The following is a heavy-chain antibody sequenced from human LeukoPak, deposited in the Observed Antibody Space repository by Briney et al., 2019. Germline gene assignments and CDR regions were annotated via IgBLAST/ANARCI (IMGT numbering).Heavy chain of an antibody. J-gene: IGHJ4*02. CDR2: IYHTGST. CDR1: GGSISSYY. CDR3: ARRGRNSRVWQVYL. Sequence: SETLSLTCTVSGGSISSYYWRWIRQPPGKGQEWIANIYHTGSTNYKPSLSSRVTISIDTAKNQFSLKRTSVTAAGTAVYYCARRGRNSRVWQVYLWGKGTLVTVSS. V-gene: IGHV4-59*01. D-gene: IGHD6-19*01.